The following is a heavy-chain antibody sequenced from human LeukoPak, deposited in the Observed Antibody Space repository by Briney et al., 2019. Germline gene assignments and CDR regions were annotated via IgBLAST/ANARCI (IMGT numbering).Heavy chain of an antibody. D-gene: IGHD6-19*01. CDR2: ISSSSSYI. Sequence: GGSMRLSCAVSGFTFSSYSMNWVRQAPGKGLEWVSSISSSSSYIYYADSVKGRFTIPRDNAKNSLYLQMTSLRAEDTAVYYCARDRVAVAGTFDYWGQGTLVTVSS. CDR1: GFTFSSYS. V-gene: IGHV3-21*01. J-gene: IGHJ4*02. CDR3: ARDRVAVAGTFDY.